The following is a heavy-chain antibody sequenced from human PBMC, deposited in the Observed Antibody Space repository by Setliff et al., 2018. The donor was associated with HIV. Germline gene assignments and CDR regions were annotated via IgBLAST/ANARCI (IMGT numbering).Heavy chain of an antibody. Sequence: PGGSLRLSCSTSGYTFDDFGMSWVRQVPGKGLEWVAGINWSGANTGYADSVRGRFFISRDNAKSSLYLQMNSLGAEDTALYYCVRDPSGSYFDFWGPGTLVTVSS. CDR1: GYTFDDFG. V-gene: IGHV3-20*04. CDR3: VRDPSGSYFDF. J-gene: IGHJ4*02. CDR2: INWSGANT. D-gene: IGHD1-26*01.